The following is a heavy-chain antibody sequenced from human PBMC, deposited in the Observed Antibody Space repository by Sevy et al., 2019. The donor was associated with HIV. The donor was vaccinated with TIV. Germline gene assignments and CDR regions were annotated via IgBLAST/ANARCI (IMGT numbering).Heavy chain of an antibody. CDR3: AAYTYDDY. V-gene: IGHV3-21*01. D-gene: IGHD5-18*01. J-gene: IGHJ4*02. CDR2: ISSSSSYI. CDR1: GFTFSSFT. Sequence: GGSLRLSCAASGFTFSSFTMNWVRQAPGKGLEWVSSISSSSSYIYYADSVKGRFTISRDNAKNSLYLQMDSLRAEDTALYYCAAYTYDDYWGQGTLVTVSS.